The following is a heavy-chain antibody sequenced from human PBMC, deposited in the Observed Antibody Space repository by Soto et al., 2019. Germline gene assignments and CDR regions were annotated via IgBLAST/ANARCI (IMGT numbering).Heavy chain of an antibody. CDR3: ATAYCIDGSSCGFDY. CDR2: LYTDGST. V-gene: IGHV3-53*01. Sequence: GGSLRFSCAASGFTVSNNYTSWVRQAPGKGLESVSVLYTDGSTYYADSVKGRFTISRDNPKNTLYLQMNSLRVEDTALYYCATAYCIDGSSCGFDYWGQGTLVTV. CDR1: GFTVSNNY. J-gene: IGHJ4*02. D-gene: IGHD2-15*01.